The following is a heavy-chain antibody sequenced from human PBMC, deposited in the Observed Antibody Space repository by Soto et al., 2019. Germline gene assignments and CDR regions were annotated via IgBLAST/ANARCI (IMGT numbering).Heavy chain of an antibody. CDR3: AKRPLTASGFDY. D-gene: IGHD6-13*01. J-gene: IGHJ4*02. V-gene: IGHV3-23*01. Sequence: PGGSLRLSCAASGVTFSNYAMTWVRQAPGKGLEWVSVITGSGGGTYFVDSVKGRFTISRDNSKNTVYLQMNSLRAEDTAVYYCAKRPLTASGFDYWGQGTLVTVSS. CDR2: ITGSGGGT. CDR1: GVTFSNYA.